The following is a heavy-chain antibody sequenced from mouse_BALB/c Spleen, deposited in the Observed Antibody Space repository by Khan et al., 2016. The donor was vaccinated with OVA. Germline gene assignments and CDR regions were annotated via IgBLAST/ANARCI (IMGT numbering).Heavy chain of an antibody. V-gene: IGHV1S41*01. Sequence: DLVKPGASVKLSCKASGYTFTSYWINWIKQRPGQGLEWIGRVSPGSGSPYYNEIFKGKATVTVDKSSSTAYIQPNSLSSEDSAVYFCTRSNYYGNSFYAMDYWGQGTSVTVSS. J-gene: IGHJ4*01. D-gene: IGHD1-1*01. CDR1: GYTFTSYW. CDR2: VSPGSGSP. CDR3: TRSNYYGNSFYAMDY.